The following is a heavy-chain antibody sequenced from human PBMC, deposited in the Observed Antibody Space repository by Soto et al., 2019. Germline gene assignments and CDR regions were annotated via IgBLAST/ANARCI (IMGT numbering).Heavy chain of an antibody. CDR2: IYYSGST. Sequence: PSETLSLTCTVSGGSISSYYWSWIRQPPGKGLEWIGYIYYSGSTNYNPSLKSRVTISVDTSKNQFSLKLSSVTAADTAVYYCARRYGPSLDYWGQGTLVTV. J-gene: IGHJ4*02. CDR3: ARRYGPSLDY. D-gene: IGHD4-17*01. V-gene: IGHV4-59*01. CDR1: GGSISSYY.